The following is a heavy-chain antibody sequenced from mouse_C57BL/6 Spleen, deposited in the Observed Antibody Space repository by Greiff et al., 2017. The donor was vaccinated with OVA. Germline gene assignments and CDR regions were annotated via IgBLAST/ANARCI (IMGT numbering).Heavy chain of an antibody. CDR2: ISPNNGGT. D-gene: IGHD2-10*01. CDR3: AREVILLSPWFAY. CDR1: GYTFTDYY. Sequence: EVKLKQSGPELVKPGASVKISCKASGYTFTDYYLNWVKQSHGKSLEWIGDISPNNGGTSYNQKLKGKSTLTVDKSANTAYMELRSLTSEYSAVYYCAREVILLSPWFAYWGQGTLVTVSA. V-gene: IGHV1-26*01. J-gene: IGHJ3*01.